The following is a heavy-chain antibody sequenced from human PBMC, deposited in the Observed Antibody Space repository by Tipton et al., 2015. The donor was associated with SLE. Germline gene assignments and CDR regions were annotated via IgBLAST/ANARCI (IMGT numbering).Heavy chain of an antibody. D-gene: IGHD3-10*01. Sequence: SLRLSCAASGFTFDSYGMHWVRQAPGNGLEWVAIIWYDGSSQDYADSVKGRFTISRDNSKNTLYLQMNSLRVEDTAVYYCARELMVVRGLSRRDAFDIWGQGAMVTVSS. CDR2: IWYDGSSQ. J-gene: IGHJ3*02. CDR3: ARELMVVRGLSRRDAFDI. V-gene: IGHV3-33*01. CDR1: GFTFDSYG.